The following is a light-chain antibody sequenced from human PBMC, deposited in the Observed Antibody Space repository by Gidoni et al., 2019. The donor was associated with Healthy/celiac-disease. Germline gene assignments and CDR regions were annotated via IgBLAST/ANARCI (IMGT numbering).Light chain of an antibody. CDR1: QSVSSY. J-gene: IGKJ5*01. Sequence: PATLSLSPGERATLSCRASQSVSSYLAWYQQKPGQAPRLLIYDASNRATGIPARFSGSGSGTDFTLTISSLEPEDFAVYYCQQRSNWPLITFGQGTRLEIK. CDR2: DAS. CDR3: QQRSNWPLIT. V-gene: IGKV3-11*01.